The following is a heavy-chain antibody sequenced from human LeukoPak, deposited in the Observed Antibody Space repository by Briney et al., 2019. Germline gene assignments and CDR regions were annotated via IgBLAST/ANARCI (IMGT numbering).Heavy chain of an antibody. J-gene: IGHJ3*02. CDR2: VSAYSDNT. CDR3: ARDGSYDAFDI. CDR1: GFTFNSYA. Sequence: ASVKVSCKGFGFTFNSYAISWVRQAPGQGLEWMGWVSAYSDNTYSAQKFQGRVTKTTDTSTNTAYVELRSLRSDDTAVYYCARDGSYDAFDIWGQGTMVTVSS. D-gene: IGHD1-26*01. V-gene: IGHV1-18*01.